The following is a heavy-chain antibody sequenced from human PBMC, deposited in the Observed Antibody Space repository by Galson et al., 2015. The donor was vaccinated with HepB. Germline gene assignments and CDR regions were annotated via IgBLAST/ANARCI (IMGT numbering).Heavy chain of an antibody. Sequence: SLKSRVTISVDTSKNQFTLNLNSVTAADTAVYFCARGSSPANWFDPWGQGTLVTVPS. J-gene: IGHJ5*02. V-gene: IGHV4-34*01. D-gene: IGHD2-15*01. CDR3: ARGSSPANWFDP.